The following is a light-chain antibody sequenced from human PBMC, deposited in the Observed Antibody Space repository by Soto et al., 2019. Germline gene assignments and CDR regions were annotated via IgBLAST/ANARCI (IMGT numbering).Light chain of an antibody. Sequence: DIQLTQSPSSLSASVCDRVAVTCRASQGISNFVAWYHQRPGKVPKLLIYDASTLQSGVPSRFSGSGSGTEFTLSISSLQPEDVGTFYCQKYHSVPPTFGHGTKVDIK. J-gene: IGKJ1*01. CDR3: QKYHSVPPT. CDR1: QGISNF. CDR2: DAS. V-gene: IGKV1-27*01.